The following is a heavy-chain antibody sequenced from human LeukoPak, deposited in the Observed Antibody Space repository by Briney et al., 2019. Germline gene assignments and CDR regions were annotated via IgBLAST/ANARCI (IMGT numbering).Heavy chain of an antibody. CDR1: AFSFSYNN. V-gene: IGHV3-21*01. Sequence: GGYLRLSCEGYAFSFSYNNFNRDPQAPGQGLEWVSSISSSGIDMYYADSLKGRFTISRDNAKKALYLHMRSLRVEDTAVYYCARDRSHDDAFDLWGQGTMVTVSS. CDR3: ARDRSHDDAFDL. CDR2: ISSSGIDM. J-gene: IGHJ3*01.